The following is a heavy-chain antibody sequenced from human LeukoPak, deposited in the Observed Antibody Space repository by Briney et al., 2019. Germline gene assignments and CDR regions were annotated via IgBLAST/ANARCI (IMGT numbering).Heavy chain of an antibody. CDR3: AREGIVVVPAAISQYYYYMDV. CDR1: GFTFSSYG. Sequence: GGSLRLSCAASGFTFSSYGMHWVRQAPGKGLEWVANIKQDGSEKYYVDSVKGRFTISRDNAKNSLYLQMNSLRAEDTAVYYCAREGIVVVPAAISQYYYYMDVWGKGTTVTVSS. CDR2: IKQDGSEK. D-gene: IGHD2-2*02. J-gene: IGHJ6*03. V-gene: IGHV3-7*01.